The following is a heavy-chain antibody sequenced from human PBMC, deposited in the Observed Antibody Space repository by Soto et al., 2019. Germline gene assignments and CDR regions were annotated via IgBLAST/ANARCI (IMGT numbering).Heavy chain of an antibody. J-gene: IGHJ4*02. V-gene: IGHV3-23*01. Sequence: EVQVLESGGGLVQPGGSLRLSCAASGFTFSSYAMSWVRQAPGKGLEWVSTISGSREAIYYTESVKGRFTISRYNSKNTLDLQMNSLRAEDTALYYCAKEKVAVHGSDYWGQGTLVTVSS. D-gene: IGHD6-19*01. CDR3: AKEKVAVHGSDY. CDR2: ISGSREAI. CDR1: GFTFSSYA.